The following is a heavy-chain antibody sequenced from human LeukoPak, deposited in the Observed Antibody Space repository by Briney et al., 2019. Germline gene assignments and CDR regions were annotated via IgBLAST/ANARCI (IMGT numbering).Heavy chain of an antibody. CDR2: IIGSGSST. J-gene: IGHJ5*02. Sequence: GGSLRLSCAASGFTFSSYGMSWFRQAPGKGLQWVSVIIGSGSSTYYADSVKGRFTISRDNARNTLYLQMNSLRAEDTAVYYCARWYYYETSGLYYGSFDNWGQGTLVTVSS. V-gene: IGHV3-23*01. CDR1: GFTFSSYG. CDR3: ARWYYYETSGLYYGSFDN. D-gene: IGHD3-22*01.